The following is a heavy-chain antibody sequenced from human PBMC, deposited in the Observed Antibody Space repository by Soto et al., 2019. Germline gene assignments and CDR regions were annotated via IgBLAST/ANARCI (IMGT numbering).Heavy chain of an antibody. D-gene: IGHD2-21*01. J-gene: IGHJ3*02. CDR3: ARDLWQQRVPHDVFDI. V-gene: IGHV1-2*06. Sequence: ASVKVSCKASGYIFTDYYMHWVRQAPGQELGWMGRINPNSGGTNYAQKFQGRVTMTRDTSISTAYTELRSLTSDDTAVYYCARDLWQQRVPHDVFDIWGQGTMVTVSS. CDR2: INPNSGGT. CDR1: GYIFTDYY.